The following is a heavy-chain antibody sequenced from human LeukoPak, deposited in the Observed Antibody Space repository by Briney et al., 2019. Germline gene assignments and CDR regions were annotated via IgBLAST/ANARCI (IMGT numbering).Heavy chain of an antibody. Sequence: GGSLRLSCAASGFAFSDYYMSWIRQAPGKGLEWVSYISTSASTRYYADSVKGRFTLSRDNAKNSLYLQMNSLRAEDTAVYYCARAYNYYDSSGYYSYWGQGTLVTVSS. J-gene: IGHJ4*02. CDR3: ARAYNYYDSSGYYSY. V-gene: IGHV3-11*04. CDR1: GFAFSDYY. CDR2: ISTSASTR. D-gene: IGHD3-22*01.